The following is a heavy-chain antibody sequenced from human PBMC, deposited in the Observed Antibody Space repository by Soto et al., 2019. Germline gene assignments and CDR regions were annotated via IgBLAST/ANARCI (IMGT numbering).Heavy chain of an antibody. CDR3: ARVISTIYDAFDI. D-gene: IGHD3-3*01. CDR1: GFTVSSNY. Sequence: GGSLRLSCAASGFTVSSNYMSWVRQAPGKGLEWVSVIYSGGSTYYADSVKGRFTISRDNSKNTLYLQMNSLRAEDTAVYYCARVISTIYDAFDIWGQGTMVTVSS. J-gene: IGHJ3*02. V-gene: IGHV3-66*01. CDR2: IYSGGST.